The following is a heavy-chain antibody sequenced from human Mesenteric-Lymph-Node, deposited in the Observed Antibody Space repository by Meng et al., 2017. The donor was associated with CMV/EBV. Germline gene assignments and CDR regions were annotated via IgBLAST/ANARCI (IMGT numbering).Heavy chain of an antibody. CDR1: GFTFSNAW. J-gene: IGHJ6*02. V-gene: IGHV3-30*02. CDR3: AKGYGMDV. Sequence: GESLKISCAASGFTFSNAWMSWVRQAPGKGLEWVAFIRSDGNKINYADSVKGRFTISRDNSKNTLSLQMSSLRGEDTAVYYCAKGYGMDVWGQGTTVTVSS. CDR2: IRSDGNKI.